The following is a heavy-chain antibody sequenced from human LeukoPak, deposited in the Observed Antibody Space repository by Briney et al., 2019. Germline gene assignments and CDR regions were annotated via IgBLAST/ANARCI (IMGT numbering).Heavy chain of an antibody. CDR3: ARDGSGYNFDY. CDR2: ISAYNGNT. J-gene: IGHJ4*02. D-gene: IGHD5-24*01. Sequence: ASVKVSCKASGYTFTSYGISWVRQASGQGLEWMGWISAYNGNTNYAQKFQGRVTITADESTSTAYMELSSLRSEDTAVYYCARDGSGYNFDYWGQGTLVTVSS. V-gene: IGHV1-18*01. CDR1: GYTFTSYG.